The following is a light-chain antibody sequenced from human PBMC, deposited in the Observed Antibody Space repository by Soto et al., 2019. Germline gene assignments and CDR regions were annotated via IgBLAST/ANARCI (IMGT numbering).Light chain of an antibody. V-gene: IGKV3-11*01. CDR2: DAS. CDR1: QSVSSY. CDR3: QQRSNWPPGLT. Sequence: EIVLTQSPATLSLSPGERATLSCRASQSVSSYLAWYQQKPGQAPRLLIYDASNRATGIPARFSGSGSGTDFTLTISRLEPEDFAVYYCQQRSNWPPGLTFGAGTKVEIK. J-gene: IGKJ4*01.